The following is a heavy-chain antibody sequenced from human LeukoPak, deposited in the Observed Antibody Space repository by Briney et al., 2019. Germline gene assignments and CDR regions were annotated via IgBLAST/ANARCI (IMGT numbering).Heavy chain of an antibody. CDR3: ARETPSRYFDY. Sequence: GASVKVSCKATGYTFTSYDINWVRQATGQGLEWMGWMNPNSGKTGYAQKFQGRVTITRNTSISTAYMELSSLESEDTAVYYCARETPSRYFDYWGQGTLVTVSP. D-gene: IGHD4-23*01. CDR1: GYTFTSYD. V-gene: IGHV1-8*01. CDR2: MNPNSGKT. J-gene: IGHJ4*02.